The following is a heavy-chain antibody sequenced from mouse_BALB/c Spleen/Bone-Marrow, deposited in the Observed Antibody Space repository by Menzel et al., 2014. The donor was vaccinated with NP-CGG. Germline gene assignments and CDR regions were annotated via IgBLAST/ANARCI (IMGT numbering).Heavy chain of an antibody. CDR1: GFIFSDYY. D-gene: IGHD2-14*01. Sequence: VQLKESGGGLVQPGGSLKLSCATSGFIFSDYYMYWVRQTPEKRLEWVAYISNGGGSTYYPDTVKGRFTISRDNAKNTLYLQMSRLKSEDTAMYYCARGLYYRPFAYWGQGTLVTVSA. J-gene: IGHJ3*01. CDR3: ARGLYYRPFAY. CDR2: ISNGGGST. V-gene: IGHV5-12*02.